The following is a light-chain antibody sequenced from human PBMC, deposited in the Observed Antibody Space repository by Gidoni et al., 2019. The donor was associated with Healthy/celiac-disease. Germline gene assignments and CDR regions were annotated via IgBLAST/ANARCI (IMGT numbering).Light chain of an antibody. CDR3: QQYNNWPPELT. V-gene: IGKV3-15*01. CDR1: QSVSSN. Sequence: EILMPQSPAPLSVSPGERATLSCRASQSVSSNLAWYQQKPGQAPRLLINGASTRATGIPARFSGSGSGTEFTLTISSLQSEDFAVYYCQQYNNWPPELTFGGXTKVEIK. J-gene: IGKJ4*01. CDR2: GAS.